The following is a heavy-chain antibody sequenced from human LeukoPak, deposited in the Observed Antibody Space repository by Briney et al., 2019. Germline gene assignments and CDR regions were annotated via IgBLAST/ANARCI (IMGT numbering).Heavy chain of an antibody. D-gene: IGHD5-12*01. CDR3: VRDEDLYSPTWYLFED. V-gene: IGHV3-23*01. CDR2: ISGSGGST. Sequence: GGSLRLSCAASGFTFSSYAMSWARQAPGKGLEWVSAISGSGGSTYYADSVKGRFTISRDNSKNTLYLQINNLRAEDTGTYYCVRDEDLYSPTWYLFEDWGQGTLVIVSS. CDR1: GFTFSSYA. J-gene: IGHJ4*02.